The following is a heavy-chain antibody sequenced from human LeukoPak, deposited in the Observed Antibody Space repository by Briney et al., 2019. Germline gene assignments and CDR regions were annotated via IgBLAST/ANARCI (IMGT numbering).Heavy chain of an antibody. V-gene: IGHV1-2*02. J-gene: IGHJ6*03. D-gene: IGHD3-10*01. CDR1: GYTFTGYY. Sequence: ASVKVSCKASGYTFTGYYMHWVRQAPEQGLEWMGWINPNSGGTNYAQKFQGRVTMTRDTSISTAYMELSRLRSDDTAVYYCARDQYYYGAGSYYYRDVWGKGTTVSISS. CDR2: INPNSGGT. CDR3: ARDQYYYGAGSYYYRDV.